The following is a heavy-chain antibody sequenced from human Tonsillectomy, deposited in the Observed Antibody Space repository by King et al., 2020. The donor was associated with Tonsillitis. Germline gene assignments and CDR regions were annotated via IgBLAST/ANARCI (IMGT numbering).Heavy chain of an antibody. V-gene: IGHV4-39*01. Sequence: LQLQESGPGLVKPSETLYLTCTVSGGSISSSSYYWGWIRQPPGKGLEWIGSIYYSGSTYYNPSLKSRVTISVDTSKNQFSLKLSSVTAADTAVYYCARLEWASDFDYWGQGTLVTVSS. D-gene: IGHD1-1*01. J-gene: IGHJ4*02. CDR1: GGSISSSSYY. CDR2: IYYSGST. CDR3: ARLEWASDFDY.